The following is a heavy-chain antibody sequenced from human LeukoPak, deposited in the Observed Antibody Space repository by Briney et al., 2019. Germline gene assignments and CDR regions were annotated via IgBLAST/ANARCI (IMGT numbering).Heavy chain of an antibody. CDR2: ISSSGSTI. CDR1: GFTFSSYE. D-gene: IGHD6-6*01. J-gene: IGHJ2*01. V-gene: IGHV3-48*03. Sequence: GGSLRLSCAASGFTFSSYEMNWVRQAPGKGLEWVSYISSSGSTIYYADSVKGRFTISRDNAKNSLYLQMNSLRVEDTAVYYCARWTRVTSSSLWYFDLWGRGTLVTVSS. CDR3: ARWTRVTSSSLWYFDL.